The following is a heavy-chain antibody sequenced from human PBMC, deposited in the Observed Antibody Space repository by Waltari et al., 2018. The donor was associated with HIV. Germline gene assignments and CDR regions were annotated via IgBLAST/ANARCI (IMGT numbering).Heavy chain of an antibody. CDR2: IRSKANRYAR. CDR3: TTAAASL. V-gene: IGHV3-73*02. D-gene: IGHD6-25*01. CDR1: GFTFSGSA. J-gene: IGHJ4*02. Sequence: EVQLVESGGGLVQPGGSLKLSCAASGFTFSGSAMHWVRQASGKGVGWVGRIRSKANRYARAYAASVKGRFTISRDDSKNTAYLQMNSLKTEDTAVYYCTTAAASLWGQGTLVTVSS.